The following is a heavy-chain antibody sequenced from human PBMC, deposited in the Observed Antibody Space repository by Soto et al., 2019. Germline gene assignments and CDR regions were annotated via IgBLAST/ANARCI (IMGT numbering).Heavy chain of an antibody. CDR2: ISSSSSYI. CDR3: ARDRLGCLEPYNVCAFGI. Sequence: GGSLRLSCAASGFTFSSYSMNWVRQAPGEGLEWVSSISSSSSYIYYADSVKGRFTISRDNAKNSLYLQMNSLRAEDTAVYYCARDRLGCLEPYNVCAFGIWGQGTMVTVSS. D-gene: IGHD1-1*01. V-gene: IGHV3-21*01. CDR1: GFTFSSYS. J-gene: IGHJ3*02.